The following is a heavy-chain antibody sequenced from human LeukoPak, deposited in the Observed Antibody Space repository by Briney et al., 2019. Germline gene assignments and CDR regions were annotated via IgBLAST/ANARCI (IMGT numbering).Heavy chain of an antibody. CDR1: GSTFSSYW. CDR2: IASDGSST. V-gene: IGHV3-74*01. CDR3: ARGRPHGNDY. J-gene: IGHJ4*02. D-gene: IGHD4-23*01. Sequence: GGSLRLSCAASGSTFSSYWMNWVRQAPGKGLVWVSRIASDGSSTTYADSVKGRFSISRDNAKNTLYLQMDSLRVEDTAVYYCARGRPHGNDYWGQGTLVTVSS.